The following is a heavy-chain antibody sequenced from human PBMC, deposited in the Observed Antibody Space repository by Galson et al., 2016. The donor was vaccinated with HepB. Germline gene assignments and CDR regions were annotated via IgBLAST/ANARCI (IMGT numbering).Heavy chain of an antibody. CDR2: VSSDSLSK. J-gene: IGHJ3*01. D-gene: IGHD3-10*01. CDR1: GFTFGAYT. CDR3: ARDRGYRALDL. V-gene: IGHV3-21*04. Sequence: SLRLSCAASGFTFGAYTMNWVRQSPGKGLEWVSTVSSDSLSKYSADSVGGRFTVSRDNVNNALFLQMNSLRAEDTALYYCARDRGYRALDLWGQGTTVTVSS.